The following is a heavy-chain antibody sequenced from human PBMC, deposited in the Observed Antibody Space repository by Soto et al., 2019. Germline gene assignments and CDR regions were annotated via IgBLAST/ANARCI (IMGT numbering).Heavy chain of an antibody. CDR1: GYTFTSYA. CDR2: VDTGNGNT. J-gene: IGHJ4*02. CDR3: ARGAKWDPRGVEAQQDDYFDY. D-gene: IGHD1-26*01. V-gene: IGHV1-3*04. Sequence: ASVKVSCKASGYTFTSYAIHCVRQAPGQSLEWMGWVDTGNGNTKYSQKFQGRVTITRDTYANTADMELSSLRSEDTAVYYCARGAKWDPRGVEAQQDDYFDYWGQGTLVTVSS.